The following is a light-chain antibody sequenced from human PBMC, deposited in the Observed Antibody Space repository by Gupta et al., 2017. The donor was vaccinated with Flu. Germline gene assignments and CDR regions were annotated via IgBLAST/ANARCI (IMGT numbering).Light chain of an antibody. Sequence: DIQMTQSPSSLSASVGDSVTITCQASQDISNYLNWYQQKPGKAPKLLIYDASNLETGVPSRFSGSGSGTDFTFTISSLQPEDFATYYCQQYGNLPFTFGRGTKVEIK. CDR3: QQYGNLPFT. CDR2: DAS. J-gene: IGKJ4*01. CDR1: QDISNY. V-gene: IGKV1-33*01.